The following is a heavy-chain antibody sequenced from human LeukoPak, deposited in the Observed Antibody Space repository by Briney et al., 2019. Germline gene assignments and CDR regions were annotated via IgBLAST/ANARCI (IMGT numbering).Heavy chain of an antibody. CDR1: GYTFTSYG. D-gene: IGHD3-3*02. CDR3: ARRNPYIFGGGTGY. Sequence: GASVKVSCKASGYTFTSYGISWVRQAPGQGLEWMGWISAYNGNTNYAQKFQGRVTMTTDISTSTAYMELRSLRSDDTAVYYCARRNPYIFGGGTGYWGQGTLVTVSS. V-gene: IGHV1-18*01. J-gene: IGHJ4*02. CDR2: ISAYNGNT.